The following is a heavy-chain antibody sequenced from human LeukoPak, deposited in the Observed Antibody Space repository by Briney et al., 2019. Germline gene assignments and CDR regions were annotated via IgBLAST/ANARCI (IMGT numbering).Heavy chain of an antibody. J-gene: IGHJ4*02. CDR3: ARGTYSSSSTFDY. V-gene: IGHV1-8*03. D-gene: IGHD6-6*01. Sequence: ASVKVSCKASGYTFTSYDINWVRQATGQGLEWMGWMSPNSGNTGYAQKFQGRVTITRNTSISTAYMELSSLRSEDTAVYYCARGTYSSSSTFDYWGQGTLVSVSS. CDR1: GYTFTSYD. CDR2: MSPNSGNT.